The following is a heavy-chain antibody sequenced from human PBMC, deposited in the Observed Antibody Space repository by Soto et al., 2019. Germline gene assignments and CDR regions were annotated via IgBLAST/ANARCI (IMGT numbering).Heavy chain of an antibody. J-gene: IGHJ4*02. CDR2: INANSGGS. D-gene: IGHD2-21*02. CDR1: RYTFTDYY. CDR3: ARPAYCGGDCYYYFDN. V-gene: IGHV1-2*02. Sequence: VASVKVSCKTSRYTFTDYYMHWLRQAPGQGLEWLGWINANSGGSVYAQQFQGRVTMTRDTSISTAYMELSGLTSDDTAVYYCARPAYCGGDCYYYFDNWGQGTLVTVSS.